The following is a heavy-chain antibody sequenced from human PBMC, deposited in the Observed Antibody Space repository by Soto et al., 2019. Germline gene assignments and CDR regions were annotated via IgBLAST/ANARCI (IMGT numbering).Heavy chain of an antibody. V-gene: IGHV5-51*01. CDR3: ARNDYSGNSVDF. CDR1: EYRFSSHW. CDR2: IYPGDSDT. J-gene: IGHJ4*02. D-gene: IGHD3-22*01. Sequence: PGESLKISCQGSEYRFSSHWIGWVRQKPGKGLEWMGIIYPGDSDTRYSPSFQGQVTISADKSTSTAYLHWSSLKASDTAMYFCARNDYSGNSVDFWGQGTLVTVSS.